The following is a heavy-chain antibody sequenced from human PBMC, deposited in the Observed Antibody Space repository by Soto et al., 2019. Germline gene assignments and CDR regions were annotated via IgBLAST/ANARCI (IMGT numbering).Heavy chain of an antibody. J-gene: IGHJ6*02. CDR2: IYYSGST. Sequence: SETLSLTCTVSGGSISSGGYYWSWIRQHPGKGLEWIGYIYYSGSTYYNPSLKSRVTISVDTSKNQFSLKLSSVTAADTAVYYCASDRAVVVIAQLIYYGMDVSGQGTTVTVSS. CDR1: GGSISSGGYY. V-gene: IGHV4-31*03. CDR3: ASDRAVVVIAQLIYYGMDV. D-gene: IGHD2-21*01.